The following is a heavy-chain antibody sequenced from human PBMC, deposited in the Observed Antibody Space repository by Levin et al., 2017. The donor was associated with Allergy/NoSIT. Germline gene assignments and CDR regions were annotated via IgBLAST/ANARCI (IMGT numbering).Heavy chain of an antibody. D-gene: IGHD4-23*01. CDR2: ISSSGSPT. CDR1: GFNFETYG. J-gene: IGHJ4*02. CDR3: AGGPLEN. V-gene: IGHV3-48*04. Sequence: PGGSLRLSCAASGFNFETYGMNWVRQAPGKGLEWVSHISSSGSPTYYADPVKGRFIISRDNAKKSLYLQMNSLRAEDTAVYYCAGGPLENWGQGTLVNVSS.